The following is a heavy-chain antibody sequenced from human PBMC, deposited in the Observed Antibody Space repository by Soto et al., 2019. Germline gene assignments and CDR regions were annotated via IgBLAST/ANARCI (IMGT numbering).Heavy chain of an antibody. Sequence: QVQLVQSGAEVKKPGASVKVSCKASGYTFTSYDINWVRQATGQGLEWMGWMNPNSGNTGYAQKFQGRVTMTRNTSISTAYQELSSLRSEDTAVYYCAGGGVGVAATAAPPLDYWGQGTLVTVSS. J-gene: IGHJ4*02. CDR1: GYTFTSYD. V-gene: IGHV1-8*01. CDR3: AGGGVGVAATAAPPLDY. CDR2: MNPNSGNT. D-gene: IGHD2-15*01.